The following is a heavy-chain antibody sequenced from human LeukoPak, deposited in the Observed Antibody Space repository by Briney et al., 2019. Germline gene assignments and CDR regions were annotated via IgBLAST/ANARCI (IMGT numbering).Heavy chain of an antibody. J-gene: IGHJ4*02. CDR3: ATYRQVLLPFES. V-gene: IGHV3-23*01. CDR2: IFPSGGEI. Sequence: PGGSLRLSCAAPGFTFSTFAVIWVRQPTGKGLEWVSSIFPSGGEIRYADSVRGRFTISRDNSKSILSLQMNSLRAEDTAIYYCATYRQVLLPFESWGQGTLVTVSS. CDR1: GFTFSTFA. D-gene: IGHD5-18*01.